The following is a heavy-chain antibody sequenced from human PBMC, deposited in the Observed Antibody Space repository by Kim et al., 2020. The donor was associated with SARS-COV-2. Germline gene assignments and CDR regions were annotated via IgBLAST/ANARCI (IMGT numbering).Heavy chain of an antibody. D-gene: IGHD6-13*01. CDR3: VRDEEDSSSWPNDY. J-gene: IGHJ4*02. V-gene: IGHV3-30*01. Sequence: DYVKGRLTISRDNSKNTLYLQMNSLGAEDTAVYYCVRDEEDSSSWPNDYWGQGTLVTVSS.